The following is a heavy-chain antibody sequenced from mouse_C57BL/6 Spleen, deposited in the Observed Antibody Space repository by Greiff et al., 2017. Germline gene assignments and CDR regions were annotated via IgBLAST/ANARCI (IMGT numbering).Heavy chain of an antibody. CDR3: AVYYGNYGWFAY. V-gene: IGHV1-82*01. J-gene: IGHJ3*01. CDR1: GYAFSSSW. D-gene: IGHD2-1*01. CDR2: IYPGDGDT. Sequence: VQLQESGPELVKPGASVKISCKASGYAFSSSWMNWVKQRPGKGLEWIGRIYPGDGDTNYNGKFKGKATLTADKSSSTAYMQLSSLTSEDSAVYFCAVYYGNYGWFAYWGQGTLVTVSA.